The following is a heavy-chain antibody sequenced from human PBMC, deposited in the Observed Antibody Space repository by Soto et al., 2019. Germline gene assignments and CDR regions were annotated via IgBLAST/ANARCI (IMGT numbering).Heavy chain of an antibody. V-gene: IGHV1-2*02. CDR2: INPNSGAA. D-gene: IGHD5-12*01. CDR1: EYTYTGFY. J-gene: IGHJ1*01. Sequence: ASVKVSCKASEYTYTGFYMHWVRQAPGQGLEWMGWINPNSGAANYALKFQGRVTMTWDTSIITAYMELSGLTSDDTAIYYCARLYSGWDQGTLVTVSS. CDR3: ARLYSG.